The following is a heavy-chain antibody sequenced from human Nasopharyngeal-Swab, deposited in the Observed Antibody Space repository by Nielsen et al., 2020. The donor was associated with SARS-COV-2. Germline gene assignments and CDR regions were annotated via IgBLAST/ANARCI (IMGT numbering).Heavy chain of an antibody. J-gene: IGHJ4*02. CDR1: GFIFSASA. CDR3: TTDFYFDY. Sequence: GESMKISCAASGFIFSASAIHWVRQASGKGLGWVGRIGDKDHNYATTYGASVQGRVTISRDDSKNTAFLQMDSLKTEDTALYYCTTDFYFDYWGQGTLVTVSS. CDR2: IGDKDHNYAT. V-gene: IGHV3-73*01.